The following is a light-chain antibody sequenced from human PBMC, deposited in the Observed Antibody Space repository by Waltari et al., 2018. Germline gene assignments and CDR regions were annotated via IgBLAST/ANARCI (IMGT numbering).Light chain of an antibody. V-gene: IGLV2-23*01. CDR2: AGS. CDR3: CSYAGSSTYV. J-gene: IGLJ1*01. Sequence: QSALTQPASVSGSPGQSITISCTGTSSDVGHYNLVSWYQQHPGKAPKLMIPAGSKRPSGVSNRFSGSKSGNTASLTISGLQAEDEADYYCCSYAGSSTYVFGTGTKVTVL. CDR1: SSDVGHYNL.